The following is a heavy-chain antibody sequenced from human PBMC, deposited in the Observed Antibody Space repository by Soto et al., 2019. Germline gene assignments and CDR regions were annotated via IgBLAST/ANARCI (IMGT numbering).Heavy chain of an antibody. CDR3: VTRSRGLQSSPPRLDA. Sequence: EVQLLESGGGLVQPGGSLRLSCAASGLTFSGYGMSWVRQAPGTGLEWVSAISGSGSTTYYADSVKGRFTISRDDSKNSLLLQMNSLRAEDTAVYYCVTRSRGLQSSPPRLDAWGQGTLGTVSS. V-gene: IGHV3-23*01. J-gene: IGHJ5*02. D-gene: IGHD4-4*01. CDR2: ISGSGSTT. CDR1: GLTFSGYG.